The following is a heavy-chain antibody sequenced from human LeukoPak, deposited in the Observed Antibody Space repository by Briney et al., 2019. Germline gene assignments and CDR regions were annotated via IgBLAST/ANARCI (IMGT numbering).Heavy chain of an antibody. CDR3: ASGGYYYDRSGYYPFDY. V-gene: IGHV3-33*01. CDR1: GFTFSSYG. CDR2: IWYDGSNK. J-gene: IGHJ4*02. D-gene: IGHD3-22*01. Sequence: GGSLRLSCAASGFTFSSYGMHWVRQAPGKGLEWVAVIWYDGSNKYYADSVKGRFTISRDNSKTTPYLQMNSLRAEDTAVYYCASGGYYYDRSGYYPFDYWGQGTLVTVSS.